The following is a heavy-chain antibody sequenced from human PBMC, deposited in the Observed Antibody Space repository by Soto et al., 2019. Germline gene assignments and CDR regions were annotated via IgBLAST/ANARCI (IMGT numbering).Heavy chain of an antibody. Sequence: EVQLLESGGGLVQPGGSLRLSCAASGFTFSNYAMSWVRQAPGKGLEWVSAISGSGGSTYYADSGKGRFTISRDNSKNTLFLQMNSLRAEDTAVYYCAKDRYCSGGSCYSECAFDIWGQGTMVTVSS. CDR1: GFTFSNYA. J-gene: IGHJ3*02. V-gene: IGHV3-23*01. CDR3: AKDRYCSGGSCYSECAFDI. CDR2: ISGSGGST. D-gene: IGHD2-15*01.